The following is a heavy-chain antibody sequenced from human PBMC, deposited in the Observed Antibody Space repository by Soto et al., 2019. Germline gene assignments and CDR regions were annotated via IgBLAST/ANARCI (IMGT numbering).Heavy chain of an antibody. V-gene: IGHV4-30-4*01. D-gene: IGHD6-6*01. CDR3: AREEAVRLERRFDS. J-gene: IGHJ5*01. CDR2: IYKSATT. CDR1: GDSISTVDYF. Sequence: SETLSLTCSVSGDSISTVDYFWAWIRQPPGQALEYIGYIYKSATTYYNPSFESRVAISLDTSKSQFSLKLSSVTAADTAVYFCAREEAVRLERRFDSWGQGTLVTVSS.